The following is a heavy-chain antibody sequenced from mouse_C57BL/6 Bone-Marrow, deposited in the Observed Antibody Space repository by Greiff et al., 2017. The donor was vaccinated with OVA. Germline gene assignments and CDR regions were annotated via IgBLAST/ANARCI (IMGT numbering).Heavy chain of an antibody. Sequence: QVQLQQSGPGLVQPSQSLSITCTVSGFSLTSYGVHWVRQSPGKGLEWLGVIWSGGSTDYNADFISRLSISKDNSKSQVFFKMNSLQADDTAIYYCARRLRGLNYAMDYWGQGTSVTVSS. D-gene: IGHD1-1*01. CDR1: GFSLTSYG. J-gene: IGHJ4*01. V-gene: IGHV2-2*01. CDR2: IWSGGST. CDR3: ARRLRGLNYAMDY.